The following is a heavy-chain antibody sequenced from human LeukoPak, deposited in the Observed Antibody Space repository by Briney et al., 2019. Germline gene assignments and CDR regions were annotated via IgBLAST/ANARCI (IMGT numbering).Heavy chain of an antibody. CDR3: ATEGQYYYYLDV. J-gene: IGHJ6*03. CDR2: INPKSGDT. Sequence: ASVKVSCKSSGYTFIDPYMHWVRQAPGQGLEWMGWINPKSGDTNYPQTFQGRVTMTRDTSISTVYMELSGLTSDDTALYYCATEGQYYYYLDVWGNGTTVTVSS. D-gene: IGHD4-11*01. V-gene: IGHV1-2*02. CDR1: GYTFIDPY.